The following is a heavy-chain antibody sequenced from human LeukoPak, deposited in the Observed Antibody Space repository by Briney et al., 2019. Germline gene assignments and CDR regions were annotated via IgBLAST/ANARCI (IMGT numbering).Heavy chain of an antibody. Sequence: QPGRSLRLSCAASGFTFSSYAMHWVRQAPGKGVEWVAVISYDGSNKYYADSVKGRFTISRDNSKNTLYLQMNSLRAEDTAVYYCPASGYDYYFDYWGQGTLVTVSS. J-gene: IGHJ4*02. CDR2: ISYDGSNK. V-gene: IGHV3-30*04. D-gene: IGHD5-12*01. CDR1: GFTFSSYA. CDR3: PASGYDYYFDY.